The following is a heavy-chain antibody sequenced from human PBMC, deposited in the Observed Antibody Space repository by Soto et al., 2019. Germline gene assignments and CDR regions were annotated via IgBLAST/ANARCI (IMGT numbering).Heavy chain of an antibody. CDR1: GGTFSNDA. CDR3: ATGLRTGNYGMDV. V-gene: IGHV1-69*01. Sequence: QEQLVQAGAEVKKPVSSVRISCRASGGTFSNDAVSWVRQAPGQGLQWMGGIIPIFGTTHYPQKFQGRVTMTAEESTATAYMELRSVTSEDTAVYYCATGLRTGNYGMDVWGQGTAVTVSS. D-gene: IGHD3-10*01. CDR2: IIPIFGTT. J-gene: IGHJ6*02.